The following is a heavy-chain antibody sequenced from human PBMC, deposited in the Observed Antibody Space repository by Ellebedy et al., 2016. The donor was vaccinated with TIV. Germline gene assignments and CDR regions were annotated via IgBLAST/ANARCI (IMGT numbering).Heavy chain of an antibody. Sequence: AASVKVSCKTSGYTFTNSYIYWVRQAPGQGLEWMGIIDPSGAGTTYAQKFQGRVTMTRDTSTSTLYMELTSLRSDDTAVYYCARDELRYGFDIWGQGTMVTVSS. CDR1: GYTFTNSY. D-gene: IGHD1-7*01. CDR2: IDPSGAGT. V-gene: IGHV1-46*01. J-gene: IGHJ3*02. CDR3: ARDELRYGFDI.